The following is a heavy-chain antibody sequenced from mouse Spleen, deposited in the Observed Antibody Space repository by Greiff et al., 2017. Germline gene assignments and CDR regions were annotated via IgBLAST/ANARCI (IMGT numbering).Heavy chain of an antibody. D-gene: IGHD2-1*01. Sequence: QVQLQQSGAELVRPGVSVKISCKGSGYTFTDYAMHWVKQSHAKSLEWIGVISTYYGDASYNQKFKGKATMTVDKSSSTAYMELSSLTSEDSAVYYCARGNYGVYFDYWGQGTTLTVSS. J-gene: IGHJ2*01. CDR1: GYTFTDYA. CDR2: ISTYYGDA. CDR3: ARGNYGVYFDY. V-gene: IGHV1S137*01.